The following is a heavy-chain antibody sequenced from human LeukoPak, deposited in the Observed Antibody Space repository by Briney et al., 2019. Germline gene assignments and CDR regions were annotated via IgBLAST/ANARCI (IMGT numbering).Heavy chain of an antibody. CDR1: GGSFSGYY. J-gene: IGHJ5*02. CDR3: ARGLALSP. CDR2: INHSGST. Sequence: SETLSLTCAVYGGSFSGYYWSWIRQPPGKGLEWIGKINHSGSTNYNPSLKSRVTISVDTSKNQFSLKLSSVTAADTAVYYCARGLALSPWDQGTLVTVSS. V-gene: IGHV4-34*01.